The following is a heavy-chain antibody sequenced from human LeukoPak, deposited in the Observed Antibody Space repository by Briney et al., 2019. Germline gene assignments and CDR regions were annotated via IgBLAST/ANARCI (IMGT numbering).Heavy chain of an antibody. J-gene: IGHJ4*02. D-gene: IGHD5-12*01. CDR2: IYSSGSA. Sequence: SETLSLTCTVSGGSISTYYWSWIRQPPGKGLEWIGYIYSSGSANYNPSLKSRVTMSVDTSKNQFSLKLSSVTAADTAVYYCAKMGGYSGYATHWGQGTLVTVSS. CDR3: AKMGGYSGYATH. V-gene: IGHV4-59*08. CDR1: GGSISTYY.